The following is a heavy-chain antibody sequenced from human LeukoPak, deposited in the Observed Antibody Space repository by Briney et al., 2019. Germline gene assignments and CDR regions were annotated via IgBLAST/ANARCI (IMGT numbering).Heavy chain of an antibody. D-gene: IGHD3-22*01. V-gene: IGHV4-59*08. CDR1: GGSLSSYY. CDR2: IYYSGST. J-gene: IGHJ4*02. Sequence: KPSETPALTRTVSGGSLSSYYWSWIRQPPGKGLEWVGDIYYSGSTNYNPSLKSRVTISVDTSKNQFSLKLSSVTAADTAVYYCARSRPTYYYDSSGTNFDYWGQGTLVTVSS. CDR3: ARSRPTYYYDSSGTNFDY.